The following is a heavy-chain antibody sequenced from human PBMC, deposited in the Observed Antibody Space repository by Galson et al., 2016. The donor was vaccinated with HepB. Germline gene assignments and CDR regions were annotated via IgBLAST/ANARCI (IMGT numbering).Heavy chain of an antibody. Sequence: SLRLSCAASGFTFTKYWMSWVRQAPGKGLEWVAADSMDGRRKFYADSVKGRFTISRDNSNNMLFLQMGSLRPDDTAVYYCAKRHEYCPPVGCSVDYWGQGTLVSVSS. CDR3: AKRHEYCPPVGCSVDY. CDR2: DSMDGRRK. D-gene: IGHD2/OR15-2a*01. V-gene: IGHV3-30*18. J-gene: IGHJ4*02. CDR1: GFTFTKYW.